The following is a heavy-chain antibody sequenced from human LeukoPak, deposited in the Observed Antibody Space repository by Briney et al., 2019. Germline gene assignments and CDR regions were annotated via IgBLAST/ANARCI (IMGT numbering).Heavy chain of an antibody. Sequence: PGGSLRLSCAASGFTFSSYSMNGVRQAPGKGLEGVSSISSSSSYIYYADSVKGRFAISRDNAKNSLYLQMNSLRAEDTAVYYCARDSPVGATFDYWGQGTLVTVSS. CDR3: ARDSPVGATFDY. J-gene: IGHJ4*02. CDR2: ISSSSSYI. CDR1: GFTFSSYS. V-gene: IGHV3-21*01. D-gene: IGHD1-26*01.